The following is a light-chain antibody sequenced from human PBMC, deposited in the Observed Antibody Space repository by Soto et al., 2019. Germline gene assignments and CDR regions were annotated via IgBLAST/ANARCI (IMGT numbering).Light chain of an antibody. V-gene: IGLV1-44*01. CDR3: ATWDGSLNGWV. Sequence: QSVLTQPPSASGTPGQRVTIFCSGSSSNIGRDTVNWYQQLPATAPKLLIYSNNQRPSGVPDRFSGSKSGTSASLAISGLQSDDEADSYCATWDGSLNGWVFGGGTKVTVL. J-gene: IGLJ3*02. CDR2: SNN. CDR1: SSNIGRDT.